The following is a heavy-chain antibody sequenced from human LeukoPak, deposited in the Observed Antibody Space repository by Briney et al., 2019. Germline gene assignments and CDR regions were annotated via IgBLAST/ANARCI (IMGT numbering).Heavy chain of an antibody. CDR3: VITAGPPTDH. CDR1: GFTFSSYS. V-gene: IGHV3-21*01. Sequence: GGSLRLSCAASGFTFSSYSMNWVRQAPGKGLEWVSSISSSSSYIYYADSVKGRFTISRDNAKNSLYLQMNSLRVEDTAMYYCVITAGPPTDHWGQGALVTVSS. J-gene: IGHJ4*01. D-gene: IGHD1-14*01. CDR2: ISSSSSYI.